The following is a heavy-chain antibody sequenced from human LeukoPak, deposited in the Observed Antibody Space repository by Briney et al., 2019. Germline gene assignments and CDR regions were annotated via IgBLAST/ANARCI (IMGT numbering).Heavy chain of an antibody. J-gene: IGHJ6*02. CDR1: GYTFTGYY. Sequence: GASVKVSCKASGYTFTGYYMHWVRQAPGQGLEWMGWINPNSGGTNYAQKFQGRVTMTRDTSISTAYMELSRLRSDDTAVYYCARGGMRADPYYYYGMDVWGQGTTVTVSS. V-gene: IGHV1-2*02. CDR3: ARGGMRADPYYYYGMDV. CDR2: INPNSGGT. D-gene: IGHD1-14*01.